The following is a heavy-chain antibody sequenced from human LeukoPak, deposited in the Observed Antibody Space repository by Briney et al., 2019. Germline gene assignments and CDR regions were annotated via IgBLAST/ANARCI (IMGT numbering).Heavy chain of an antibody. V-gene: IGHV4-38-2*01. D-gene: IGHD5-24*01. J-gene: IGHJ5*02. CDR1: GYSISSGYY. CDR2: IYHSGST. CDR3: ARHVEMATIDWFDP. Sequence: PSETLSLTCAVSGYSISSGYYWGWIRQPPGKGLEWIGSIYHSGSTYYNPSLKSRVTISVDTSKNQFSLKLSSVTAADTAVYYRARHVEMATIDWFDPWGQGTLVTVSS.